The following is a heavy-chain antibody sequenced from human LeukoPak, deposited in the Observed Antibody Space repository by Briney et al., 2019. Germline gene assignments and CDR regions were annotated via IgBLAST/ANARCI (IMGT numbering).Heavy chain of an antibody. V-gene: IGHV2-5*01. Sequence: SAPTLVKPTQTLTLTCTFSGFSLSTSGVGVGWIRQPPGKALEWLALIYRNDDKRYSPSLKSRLTITKDTSRDQVVLTMTNVDPVDTATYYCARHYDFWSASQYFFDYWGQGTLVTVSS. D-gene: IGHD3-3*01. CDR2: IYRNDDK. CDR3: ARHYDFWSASQYFFDY. J-gene: IGHJ4*02. CDR1: GFSLSTSGVG.